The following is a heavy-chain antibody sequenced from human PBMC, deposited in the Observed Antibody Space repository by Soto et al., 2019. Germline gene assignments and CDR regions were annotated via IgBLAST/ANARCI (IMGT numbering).Heavy chain of an antibody. CDR3: ARVDPPAKS. V-gene: IGHV3-23*01. Sequence: GGSLRLSCAASGFTFSTYAMGWVRQAPGKGLECVSGISNTGGSTYYADSVRGRFTISRDDSKNTLYLEMNSLRPEDTAVYYCARVDPPAKSWGQGTLGNVSS. CDR1: GFTFSTYA. D-gene: IGHD2-2*01. J-gene: IGHJ5*02. CDR2: ISNTGGST.